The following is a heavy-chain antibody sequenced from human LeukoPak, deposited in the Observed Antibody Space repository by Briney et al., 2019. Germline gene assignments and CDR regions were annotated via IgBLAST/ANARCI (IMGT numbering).Heavy chain of an antibody. J-gene: IGHJ4*02. CDR2: IYHSGST. CDR1: GYSISSGYY. Sequence: PSETLSLTCTVSGYSISSGYYWGWIRQPPGKGLEWIGSIYHSGSTNYNPSLKSRVTISVDTSKNQFSLKLSSVTAADTAVYYCARRFTTMVRGGRYYFDYWGQGTLVTVSS. D-gene: IGHD3-10*01. CDR3: ARRFTTMVRGGRYYFDY. V-gene: IGHV4-38-2*02.